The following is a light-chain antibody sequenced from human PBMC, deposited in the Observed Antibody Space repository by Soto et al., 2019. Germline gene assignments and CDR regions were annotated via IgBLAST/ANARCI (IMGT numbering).Light chain of an antibody. J-gene: IGLJ2*01. CDR3: AVWDDSLSGVL. V-gene: IGLV1-47*02. CDR2: NDN. Sequence: LAQPPSASGTPGQRVTISCSGSTSNIGSNLASWYQQLPGSAPKLLIYNDNERPSGVPDRFSGSKSGTSASLGISGLRSEDEADYYCAVWDDSLSGVLFGGGTK. CDR1: TSNIGSNL.